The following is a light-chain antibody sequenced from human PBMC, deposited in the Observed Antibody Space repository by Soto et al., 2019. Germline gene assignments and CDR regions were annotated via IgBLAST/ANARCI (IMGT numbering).Light chain of an antibody. Sequence: EVVLTQSPVTLSLSPGERATLSCRASQSVGNYLAWYQQRPGQAPRLLMYDASQRATGIPARFSGSGSGTDFSITISSLESEDSAVYYCQHRDSLSNTFGQGTKLEIK. V-gene: IGKV3-11*01. CDR2: DAS. CDR3: QHRDSLSNT. J-gene: IGKJ2*01. CDR1: QSVGNY.